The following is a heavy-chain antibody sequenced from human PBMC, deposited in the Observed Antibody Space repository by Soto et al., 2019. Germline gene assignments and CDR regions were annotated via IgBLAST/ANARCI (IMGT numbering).Heavy chain of an antibody. CDR3: ATESSSSGSYYYYGMDV. CDR2: INPNSGGT. CDR1: GYTFTGYY. Sequence: ASVKVSCKASGYTFTGYYMHWVRQAPGQGLEWMGWINPNSGGTNYAQKFQGWVTMTRDTSISTAYMELSRLRSDDTAVYYCATESSSSGSYYYYGMDVWGQGTTATVSS. V-gene: IGHV1-2*04. D-gene: IGHD6-6*01. J-gene: IGHJ6*02.